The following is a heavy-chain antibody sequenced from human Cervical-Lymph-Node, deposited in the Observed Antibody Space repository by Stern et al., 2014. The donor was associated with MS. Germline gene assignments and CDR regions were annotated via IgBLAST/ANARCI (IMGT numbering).Heavy chain of an antibody. CDR3: ARDRHNYGDQGGIDY. CDR2: IYYSGST. D-gene: IGHD4-17*01. V-gene: IGHV4-59*01. CDR1: GGSISSYY. J-gene: IGHJ4*02. Sequence: QVQLQESGPGLVKPSETLSLTCTVSGGSISSYYWSWIRQPPGKGLEWIGYIYYSGSTNYNPSLKSRVTISVDTSKNQFSLKLSSVTAADTAVYYCARDRHNYGDQGGIDYWGQGTLVTVSS.